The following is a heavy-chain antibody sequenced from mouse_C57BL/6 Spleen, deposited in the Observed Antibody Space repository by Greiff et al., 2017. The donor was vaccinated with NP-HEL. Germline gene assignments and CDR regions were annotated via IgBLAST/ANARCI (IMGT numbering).Heavy chain of an antibody. CDR3: TRGVTTGYYFDY. D-gene: IGHD2-2*01. V-gene: IGHV1-15*01. CDR2: IDPETGGT. J-gene: IGHJ2*01. Sequence: VQLQQSGAELVRPGASVTLSCKASGYTFTDYEMHWVKQTPVHGLEWIGAIDPETGGTAYNQKFKGKAILTADKSSSTAYMELRSLTSEDSAVYYCTRGVTTGYYFDYWGQGTTLTVSS. CDR1: GYTFTDYE.